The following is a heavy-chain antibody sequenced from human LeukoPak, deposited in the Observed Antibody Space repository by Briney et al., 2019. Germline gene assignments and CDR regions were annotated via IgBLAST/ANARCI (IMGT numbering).Heavy chain of an antibody. V-gene: IGHV4-30-2*01. CDR2: IYHSGST. D-gene: IGHD4-23*01. Sequence: SETLSLTCAVSGGSISSGGYSWSWIRQPPGKGLEWIGYIYHSGSTYYNPSLKSRVTISVDTSKNQFSLKLSSVTAADTAVYYCARVLALRRYYFDYWGQGTLVTVSS. J-gene: IGHJ4*02. CDR3: ARVLALRRYYFDY. CDR1: GGSISSGGYS.